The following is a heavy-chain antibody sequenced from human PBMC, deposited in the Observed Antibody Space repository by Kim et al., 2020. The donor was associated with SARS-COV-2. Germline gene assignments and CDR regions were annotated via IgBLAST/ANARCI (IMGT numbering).Heavy chain of an antibody. D-gene: IGHD2-15*01. CDR2: ISYHGSNK. CDR3: AKDSSRYCSGGSCFFTYYYGMDV. Sequence: ISYHGSNKYYADSVKGRFTISRDNSKNTLFLQMNSLRPEDTAVYYCAKDSSRYCSGGSCFFTYYYGMDVWGQGTTVTVSS. V-gene: IGHV3-30*18. J-gene: IGHJ6*02.